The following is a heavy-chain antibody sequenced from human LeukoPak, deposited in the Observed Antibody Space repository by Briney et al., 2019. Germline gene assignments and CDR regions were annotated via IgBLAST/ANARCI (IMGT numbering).Heavy chain of an antibody. V-gene: IGHV4-59*11. CDR1: GGSIRSHY. CDR2: MYYSGST. Sequence: AETLSLTCTVSGGSIRSHYWSWIRQPPGKGLEWIGYMYYSGSTNYNPSPKSRVTISVDTSKNQFSLKLSSVTAAETAVYYCARDRGDYDSSGYYGYFDYWGQGALVTASS. D-gene: IGHD3-22*01. CDR3: ARDRGDYDSSGYYGYFDY. J-gene: IGHJ4*02.